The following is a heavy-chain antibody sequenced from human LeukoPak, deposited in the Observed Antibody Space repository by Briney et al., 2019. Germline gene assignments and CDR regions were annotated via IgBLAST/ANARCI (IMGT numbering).Heavy chain of an antibody. V-gene: IGHV3-23*01. CDR1: GFTFSSYA. CDR3: VKLGGIYLVNQFDH. CDR2: ASGGDTRT. Sequence: PGGSLRLSCAASGFTFSSYAMGWVRQAPGKGLEWVSGASGGDTRTYYAASVQGRLTLSRDTSKNTLFLQMNSLRAEDTAVYYCVKLGGIYLVNQFDHWGQGTLVSVSS. J-gene: IGHJ4*02. D-gene: IGHD1-26*01.